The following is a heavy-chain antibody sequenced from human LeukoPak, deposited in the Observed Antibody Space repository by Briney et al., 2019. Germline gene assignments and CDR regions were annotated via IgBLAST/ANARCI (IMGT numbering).Heavy chain of an antibody. V-gene: IGHV5-51*01. CDR2: IYPGDSDT. CDR1: GYSFTTLW. CDR3: ARQEYCSGGSCYTWFDP. Sequence: GESLKISCEASGYSFTTLWIGWVRQMPGKGLEWMGIIYPGDSDTRYSPSFRGQVTISVDTSISTAYLQWSSLKASDTAMYYCARQEYCSGGSCYTWFDPWGQGTLVTVSS. D-gene: IGHD2-15*01. J-gene: IGHJ5*02.